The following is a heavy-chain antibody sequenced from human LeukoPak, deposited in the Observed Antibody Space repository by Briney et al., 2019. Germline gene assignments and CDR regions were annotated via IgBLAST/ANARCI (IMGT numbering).Heavy chain of an antibody. CDR3: ARGSSGWESDAFDI. J-gene: IGHJ3*02. V-gene: IGHV3-11*01. Sequence: PGGSLRLSCAASGFIFSDYYMSWIRQAPGKGLEWVSYISSSGSTIYYADSVKGRFTISRDNAKNSLYLQMNSLRAEDTAVYYCARGSSGWESDAFDIWGQGTMVTVSS. D-gene: IGHD6-19*01. CDR2: ISSSGSTI. CDR1: GFIFSDYY.